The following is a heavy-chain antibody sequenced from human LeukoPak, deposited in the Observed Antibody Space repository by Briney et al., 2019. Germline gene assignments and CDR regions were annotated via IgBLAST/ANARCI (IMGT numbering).Heavy chain of an antibody. D-gene: IGHD4-17*01. Sequence: PSETLSLTCTVSGYSISSGYYWGWIRQPPGKGLEWIGSIYHSGSTYYNPSLKSRVTISVDTSKNQFSLKLSSVTAADTAVYYCARDLNGATNYWGQGTLVTVSS. J-gene: IGHJ4*02. CDR3: ARDLNGATNY. CDR1: GYSISSGYY. CDR2: IYHSGST. V-gene: IGHV4-38-2*02.